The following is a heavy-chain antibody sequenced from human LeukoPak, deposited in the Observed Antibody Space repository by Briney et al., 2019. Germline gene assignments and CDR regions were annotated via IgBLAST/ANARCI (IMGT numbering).Heavy chain of an antibody. Sequence: SETLSLTCTVSGGSISSSSYYWGWIRQPPGKGLEWIGSIYYSGSTYYNPSLKSRVTISVDTSKNQFSLKLSSVTAADTAVYYCARAEVLWFRESAGMDVWGQGTTVTVSS. J-gene: IGHJ6*02. CDR2: IYYSGST. D-gene: IGHD3-10*01. CDR3: ARAEVLWFRESAGMDV. CDR1: GGSISSSSYY. V-gene: IGHV4-39*01.